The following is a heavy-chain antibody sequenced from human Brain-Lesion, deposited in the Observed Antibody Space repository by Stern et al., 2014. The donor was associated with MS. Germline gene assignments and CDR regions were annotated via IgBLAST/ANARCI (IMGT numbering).Heavy chain of an antibody. CDR1: GYTLTELS. D-gene: IGHD1-26*01. Sequence: QVQLVQSGAEVKKPGASVKVSCKVSGYTLTELSMHWVRQAPRKGLAWMGGFDPEDGETIYAKKIQGRVTMTEDTSTDTAYMELSSLRSEDTAVYYCATLSPGAGGNYYRHFDYWGQGTLVTVSS. J-gene: IGHJ4*02. CDR2: FDPEDGET. V-gene: IGHV1-24*01. CDR3: ATLSPGAGGNYYRHFDY.